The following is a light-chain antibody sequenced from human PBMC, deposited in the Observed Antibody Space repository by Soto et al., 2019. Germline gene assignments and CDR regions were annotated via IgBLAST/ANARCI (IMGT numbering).Light chain of an antibody. CDR2: DAS. CDR1: QSVSTY. J-gene: IGKJ4*01. V-gene: IGKV3-11*01. CDR3: QQRSNWPLT. Sequence: EIVLTQSPATLSLSPGERATLSCRASQSVSTYLAWYQQKPGQAPRLLIYDASTRATGIPARFRGSGSGTDFTLTISSLAPEDFAVYYCQQRSNWPLTFGGGTKVEIK.